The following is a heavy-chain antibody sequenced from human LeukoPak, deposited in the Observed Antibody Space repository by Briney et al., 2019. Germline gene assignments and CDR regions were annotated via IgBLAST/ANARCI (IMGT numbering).Heavy chain of an antibody. CDR3: TRDLLYGGNSPFDY. Sequence: GGSLRLSCTAPGFIIGDYAMSWVRQAPGKGLEWVGFIRSKAYGGTTEYAASVKGRFTISRDDSKSIAYLQMHSLKTEDTAVYYCTRDLLYGGNSPFDYWGQGTLVTVSS. V-gene: IGHV3-49*04. J-gene: IGHJ4*02. CDR1: GFIIGDYA. D-gene: IGHD4-23*01. CDR2: IRSKAYGGTT.